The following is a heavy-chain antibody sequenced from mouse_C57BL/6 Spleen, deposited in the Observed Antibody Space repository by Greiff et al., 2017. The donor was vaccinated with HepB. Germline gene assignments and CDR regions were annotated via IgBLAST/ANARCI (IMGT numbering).Heavy chain of an antibody. V-gene: IGHV5-17*01. CDR2: ISSGSSTI. Sequence: EVQLQQSGGGLVKPGGSLKLSCAASGFTFSDYGMHWVRQAPEKGLEWVAYISSGSSTIYYADTVKGRFTISRDNAKNTLFLQMTSLRSEDTAMYYCARGDYYGNPAWFAYWGQGTLVTVSA. CDR1: GFTFSDYG. CDR3: ARGDYYGNPAWFAY. J-gene: IGHJ3*01. D-gene: IGHD2-1*01.